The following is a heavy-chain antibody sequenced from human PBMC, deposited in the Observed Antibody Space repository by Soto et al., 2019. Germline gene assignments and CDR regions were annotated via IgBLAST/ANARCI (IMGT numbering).Heavy chain of an antibody. CDR3: ARGHTAMVTLPSSA. D-gene: IGHD5-18*01. CDR2: IIPIFGTA. CDR1: GGTFSSYA. Sequence: SVRVSCKASGGTFSSYAISWVRQAPGQGLEWMGGIIPIFGTANYAQKFQGRVTITADESTSTAYMELSSLRSEDTAVYYCARGHTAMVTLPSSAWGQGTLVTVSS. V-gene: IGHV1-69*13. J-gene: IGHJ5*02.